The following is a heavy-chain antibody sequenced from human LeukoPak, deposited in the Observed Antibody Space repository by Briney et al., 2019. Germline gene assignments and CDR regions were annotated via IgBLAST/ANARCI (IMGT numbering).Heavy chain of an antibody. CDR1: GFTFDDYG. D-gene: IGHD3-10*01. CDR3: AKPSWQWFGAQYYFDY. J-gene: IGHJ4*02. V-gene: IGHV3-23*01. CDR2: ISGSGGST. Sequence: PGGSLRLSCAASGFTFDDYGMSWVRQAPGKGLEWVSAISGSGGSTYYADSVKGRFTISRDNSKNTLYLQMNSLRAEDTAVYYCAKPSWQWFGAQYYFDYWGQGTLVTVSS.